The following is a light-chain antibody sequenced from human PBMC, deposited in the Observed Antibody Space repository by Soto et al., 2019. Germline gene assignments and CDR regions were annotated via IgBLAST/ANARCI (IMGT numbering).Light chain of an antibody. CDR3: QQYNSYPWT. Sequence: DIQMTQSPSTLSASVGDRVTITCRASQSISSWLAWYQQKPGKAPKLLIYRASSLESGGPSRFSGSGSGTEFTRTISSLQPDYFATYYCQQYNSYPWTFGQGTKVEIK. CDR1: QSISSW. V-gene: IGKV1-5*03. CDR2: RAS. J-gene: IGKJ1*01.